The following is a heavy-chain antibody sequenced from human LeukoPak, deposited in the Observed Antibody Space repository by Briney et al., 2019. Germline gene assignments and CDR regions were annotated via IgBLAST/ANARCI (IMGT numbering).Heavy chain of an antibody. CDR1: GGTFSSYA. CDR2: IIPIFGTA. D-gene: IGHD3-22*01. V-gene: IGHV1-69*13. CDR3: ARGVIGYYYDSSGYPHDAFDI. Sequence: SVKVSCKASGGTFSSYAISWARQAPGQGLEWMGGIIPIFGTANYAQKFQGRVTITADESTSTAYMELSSLRSEDTAVYYCARGVIGYYYDSSGYPHDAFDIWGQGTMVTVSS. J-gene: IGHJ3*02.